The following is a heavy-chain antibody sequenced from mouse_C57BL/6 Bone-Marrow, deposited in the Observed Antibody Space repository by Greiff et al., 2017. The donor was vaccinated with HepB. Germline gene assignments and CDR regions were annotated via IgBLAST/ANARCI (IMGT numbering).Heavy chain of an antibody. CDR2: ISDGGSYT. J-gene: IGHJ3*01. Sequence: EVKLVESGGGLVKPGGSLKLSCAASGFTFSSYAMSWVRQTPEKRLEWVAIISDGGSYTYYPDNVKGRFTISRDNAKNNLYLQMSQLKSEDTAMYYCARGSPYYYGSRGFAYWGQGTLVTVSA. V-gene: IGHV5-4*03. CDR1: GFTFSSYA. D-gene: IGHD1-1*01. CDR3: ARGSPYYYGSRGFAY.